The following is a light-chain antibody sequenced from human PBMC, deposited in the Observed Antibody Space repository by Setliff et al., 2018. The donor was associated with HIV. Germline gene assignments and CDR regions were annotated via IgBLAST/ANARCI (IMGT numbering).Light chain of an antibody. J-gene: IGLJ1*01. V-gene: IGLV2-11*01. Sequence: QSVLTQPRSVSGSPGQSVTISCTGTSSDVGGYNYVSWYQQHPGKAPKLMIYDVSKWPSGVPDRFSGSKSGNTASLTISGLQAEDEADYYCCSYTGSYTLGGFGTGIRSPS. CDR3: CSYTGSYTLGG. CDR2: DVS. CDR1: SSDVGGYNY.